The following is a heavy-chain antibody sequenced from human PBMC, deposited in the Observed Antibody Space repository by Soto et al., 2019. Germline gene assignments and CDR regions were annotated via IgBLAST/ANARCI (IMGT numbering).Heavy chain of an antibody. V-gene: IGHV3-7*01. CDR2: IKQDGSEK. CDR1: GFTFSSYW. Sequence: GGSLRLSCAASGFTFSSYWMSWVRQAPGKGLEWVANIKQDGSEKYYVDSVKGRFTISRDNAKNSLYLQMNSLRAEDTAVYYCARVHCSGGSCYLDYWGQGTLVTVSS. CDR3: ARVHCSGGSCYLDY. D-gene: IGHD2-15*01. J-gene: IGHJ4*02.